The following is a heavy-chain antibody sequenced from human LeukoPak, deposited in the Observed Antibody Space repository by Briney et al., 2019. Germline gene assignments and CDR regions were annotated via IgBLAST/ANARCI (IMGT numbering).Heavy chain of an antibody. CDR3: ARELVDGVNDRGAFDM. V-gene: IGHV1-2*02. CDR2: INANSGAT. D-gene: IGHD5/OR15-5a*01. J-gene: IGHJ3*02. CDR1: GFTFTGYY. Sequence: SVKVSCKTSGFTFTGYYMHWVRQAPGQGLEWMGWINANSGATNSAQKFQGRVTMTRDTSINTAYMDLSRLRSDDTAIYYFARELVDGVNDRGAFDMWGRGTMVTVSS.